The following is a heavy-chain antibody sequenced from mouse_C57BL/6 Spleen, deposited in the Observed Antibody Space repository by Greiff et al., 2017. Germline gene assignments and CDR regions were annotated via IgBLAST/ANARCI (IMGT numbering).Heavy chain of an antibody. CDR3: VRQYYYGSKYFDV. Sequence: GGGLVQPKGSLKLSCAASGFSFITYALNWVRQAPGKGLEWVARIRSKSNNYATYYADSVKDRFTISRDDSESMLYLQMNNLKTEDAAMYYCVRQYYYGSKYFDVWGTGTTVTVSS. V-gene: IGHV10-1*01. CDR2: IRSKSNNYAT. D-gene: IGHD1-1*01. CDR1: GFSFITYA. J-gene: IGHJ1*03.